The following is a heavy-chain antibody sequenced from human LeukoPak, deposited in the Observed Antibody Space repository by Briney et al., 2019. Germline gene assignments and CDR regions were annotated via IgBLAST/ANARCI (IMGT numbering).Heavy chain of an antibody. CDR1: GFTFDDYA. Sequence: PGGSLRLSCAASGFTFDDYAMHWVRQPPGKGLEWVSGISWNSGSIGYADSVKGRFTISRDNAKNSLYLQMNSLRAEDTAVYYCARDYSSSSGKHAFDIWGQGTIVTVSS. D-gene: IGHD6-13*01. V-gene: IGHV3-9*01. CDR2: ISWNSGSI. CDR3: ARDYSSSSGKHAFDI. J-gene: IGHJ3*02.